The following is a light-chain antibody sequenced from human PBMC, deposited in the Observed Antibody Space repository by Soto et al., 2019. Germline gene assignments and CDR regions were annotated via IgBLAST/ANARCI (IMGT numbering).Light chain of an antibody. V-gene: IGKV3-20*01. J-gene: IGKJ1*01. CDR2: DAS. CDR1: QGVSSY. Sequence: EIVLTQSPATLPLSPGGRATLSCRASQGVSSYLAWYQQKPGQAPRLLIYDASSRATGIPDRFSGSGSGTDFTLTISRLEPEDFAVYYCQQYGSSKTFGQGTKVDI. CDR3: QQYGSSKT.